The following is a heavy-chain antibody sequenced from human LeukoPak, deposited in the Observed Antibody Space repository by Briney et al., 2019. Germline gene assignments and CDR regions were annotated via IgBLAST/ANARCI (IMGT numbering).Heavy chain of an antibody. CDR3: ARDLVTVTKGFDI. D-gene: IGHD4-17*01. J-gene: IGHJ3*02. V-gene: IGHV4-59*11. CDR2: ISYIGST. Sequence: SETLSLTCVVSGDSFSSHYWTWIRQSPGKGLEWIGYISYIGSTNYNPSLKSRVTISIDTSKNQFSLKLRSVTTADTAVYYCARDLVTVTKGFDIWGQGTMVSVSS. CDR1: GDSFSSHY.